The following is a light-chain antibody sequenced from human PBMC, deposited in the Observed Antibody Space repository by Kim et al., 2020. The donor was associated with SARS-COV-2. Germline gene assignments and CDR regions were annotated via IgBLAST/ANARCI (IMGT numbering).Light chain of an antibody. CDR2: AAS. CDR3: QKYNSAPRT. V-gene: IGKV1-27*01. Sequence: ASVGDRVTITGRASQVISNYLSWYQQTPGKVPKLLIYAASTSQSGVPSRFSGSGSGTDFTLAISSLPPEDVATYYGQKYNSAPRTFGPGTKVDIK. J-gene: IGKJ3*01. CDR1: QVISNY.